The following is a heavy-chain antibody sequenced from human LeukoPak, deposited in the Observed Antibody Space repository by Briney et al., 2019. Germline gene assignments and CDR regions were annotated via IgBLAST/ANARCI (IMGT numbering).Heavy chain of an antibody. J-gene: IGHJ4*02. CDR2: ISGSGGST. D-gene: IGHD3-16*01. V-gene: IGHV3-23*01. CDR1: GFTFSSYS. Sequence: GGSLRLSCAASGFTFSSYSMNWVRQAPGKGLEWVSAISGSGGSTYYADSVKGRFTISGDNSKNTLYLQMNSLRAEDTAVYYCAKAQSLGTITFFDYWGQGTLVTVSS. CDR3: AKAQSLGTITFFDY.